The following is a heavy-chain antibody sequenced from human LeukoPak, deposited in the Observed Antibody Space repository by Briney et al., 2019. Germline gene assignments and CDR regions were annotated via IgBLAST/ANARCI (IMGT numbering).Heavy chain of an antibody. V-gene: IGHV3-7*01. D-gene: IGHD3-3*01. CDR2: IKQDGSEK. CDR1: GFTFSSYW. Sequence: GGSLRLSCAASGFTFSSYWMSWVRQAPGKGLEWVANIKQDGSEKYYVDSVKGRFTISRDNAKNSLYLQMNSLRAEDTAVYYCAREFSYYDFWSGYSGLNWFDPWGQGTLVTVSS. CDR3: AREFSYYDFWSGYSGLNWFDP. J-gene: IGHJ5*02.